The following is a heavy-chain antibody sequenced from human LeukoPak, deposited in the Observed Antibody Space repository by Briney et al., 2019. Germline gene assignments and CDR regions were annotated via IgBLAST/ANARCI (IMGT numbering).Heavy chain of an antibody. J-gene: IGHJ6*02. CDR3: ARDLGYYDILTGSRYYYYYGMDV. V-gene: IGHV1-2*02. Sequence: ASVKVSCKASGYTFTGYYMHWVRQAPGQGLEWMGWINPNSGGTNYAQKFQGRVTMTRDTSISTAYMELSRLRSDDTAVYYCARDLGYYDILTGSRYYYYYGMDVWGQGTTVTVSS. D-gene: IGHD3-9*01. CDR2: INPNSGGT. CDR1: GYTFTGYY.